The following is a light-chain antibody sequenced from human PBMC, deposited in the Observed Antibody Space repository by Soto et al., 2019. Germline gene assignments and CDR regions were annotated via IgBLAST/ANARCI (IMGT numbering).Light chain of an antibody. CDR2: GAS. CDR3: QQYGSSLVA. V-gene: IGKV3-20*01. CDR1: QSVSSIS. Sequence: EIVLTQSPGTLSLSPGERATLSCRASQSVSSISLAWYQQKPGQAPRLLIYGASFRATGIPDRFSGSGSGTDFTLTISRLDPEDLAVYYCQQYGSSLVAFGQGTKLEIK. J-gene: IGKJ2*01.